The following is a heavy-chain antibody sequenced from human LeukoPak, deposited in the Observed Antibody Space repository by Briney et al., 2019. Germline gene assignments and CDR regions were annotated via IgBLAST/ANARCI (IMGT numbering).Heavy chain of an antibody. V-gene: IGHV5-51*01. CDR2: IYPGDSDT. CDR3: AREGSGWTSTNYYYYGMDV. D-gene: IGHD6-19*01. CDR1: GYSFTSYW. J-gene: IGHJ6*02. Sequence: KPGESLKISCKGSGYSFTSYWIGWVRQMPGKGLEWMGIIYPGDSDTRYSPSFQGQVTISADKSISTAYLQRSSLKASDTAMYYCAREGSGWTSTNYYYYGMDVWGQGTTVTVSS.